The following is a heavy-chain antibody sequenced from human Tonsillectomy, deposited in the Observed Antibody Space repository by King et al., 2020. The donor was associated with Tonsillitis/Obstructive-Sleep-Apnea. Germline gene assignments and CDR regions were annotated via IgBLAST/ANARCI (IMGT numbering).Heavy chain of an antibody. CDR2: IYYSGST. CDR3: ARFYGPFSYFDY. D-gene: IGHD2/OR15-2a*01. J-gene: IGHJ4*02. V-gene: IGHV4-39*01. Sequence: QLQESGPGLVKPSETLSLTCTVSGGSISSSSYYWGWIRQPPGKGLEWIGSIYYSGSTYYNPSLKSRVTISVDTSKNQFSLKLSSVTAADTAVYYCARFYGPFSYFDYWGQGTLVTVSS. CDR1: GGSISSSSYY.